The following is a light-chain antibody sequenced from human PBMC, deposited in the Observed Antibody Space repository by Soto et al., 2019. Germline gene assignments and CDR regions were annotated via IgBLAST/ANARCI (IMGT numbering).Light chain of an antibody. CDR2: GAS. CDR1: QSVSSTY. Sequence: EIVLTQSPGTLSLSPGERATLSCRASQSVSSTYLVWYQQKPGQAPRLLIYGASSRATSIPDRFSGSGSGTDFTLTISRLEPEDFAVYYCQHYGSSPETTFGPGTKVEIK. J-gene: IGKJ3*01. CDR3: QHYGSSPETT. V-gene: IGKV3-20*01.